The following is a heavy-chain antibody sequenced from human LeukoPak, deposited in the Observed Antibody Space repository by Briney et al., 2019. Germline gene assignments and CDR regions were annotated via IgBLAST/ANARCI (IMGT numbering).Heavy chain of an antibody. CDR2: IKSKTDGGTT. Sequence: GGSLRLSCAASGFTFSNAWMSWVRQAPGKGLEWVGRIKSKTDGGTTDYAAPVKGRFTISRDDSKNTLYLQMNSLKTEDTAVNYCTTDRVVTTYFYYYYGMDVWGQGTTVTVSS. D-gene: IGHD2-21*02. CDR1: GFTFSNAW. V-gene: IGHV3-15*01. J-gene: IGHJ6*02. CDR3: TTDRVVTTYFYYYYGMDV.